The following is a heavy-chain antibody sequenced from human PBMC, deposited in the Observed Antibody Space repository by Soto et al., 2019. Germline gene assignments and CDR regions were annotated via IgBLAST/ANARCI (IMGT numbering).Heavy chain of an antibody. V-gene: IGHV1-69*06. CDR3: VRTRDSTWIQVPVPADRFDP. J-gene: IGHJ5*02. CDR1: GGTFSSDA. Sequence: PVEVSCGASGGTFSSDALSWVRQAPGQGLEWMGGIIPMYGTTNYAQKFKGRVTISADISTTTIDMELRGLTSEDTAVYYCVRTRDSTWIQVPVPADRFDPWGQGTVVTVSS. CDR2: IIPMYGTT. D-gene: IGHD5-18*01.